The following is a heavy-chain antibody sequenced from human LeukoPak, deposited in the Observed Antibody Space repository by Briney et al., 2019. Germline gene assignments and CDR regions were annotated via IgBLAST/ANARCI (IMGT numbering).Heavy chain of an antibody. D-gene: IGHD3-3*01. CDR2: INHSGST. Sequence: SETLSLTCAVYGGSFSGYYWSWLRQPPGKGLEWIGEINHSGSTNYNPSLKSRVTISVDTSKNQFSLKLSSVTAADTAVYYCARLSKRSGEDYWGQGTLVTVSS. CDR1: GGSFSGYY. J-gene: IGHJ4*02. V-gene: IGHV4-34*01. CDR3: ARLSKRSGEDY.